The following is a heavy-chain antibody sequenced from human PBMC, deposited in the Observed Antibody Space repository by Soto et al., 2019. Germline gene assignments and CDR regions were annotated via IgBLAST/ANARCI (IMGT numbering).Heavy chain of an antibody. V-gene: IGHV3-23*01. Sequence: GGSLRLSCAASGFTFSSYAMSWVRQAPGKGLEWVSAISGSGGSTYYADSVKGRFTISRDNSKNTLYLQMNSLRAEDTAVYYCAKIFRLPKVTIGVRGWFDPWGQGTLVTVSS. CDR1: GFTFSSYA. CDR2: ISGSGGST. CDR3: AKIFRLPKVTIGVRGWFDP. J-gene: IGHJ5*02. D-gene: IGHD4-17*01.